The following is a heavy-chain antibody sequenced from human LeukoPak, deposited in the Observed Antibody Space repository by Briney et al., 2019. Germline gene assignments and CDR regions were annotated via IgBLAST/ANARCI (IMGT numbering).Heavy chain of an antibody. V-gene: IGHV4-34*01. J-gene: IGHJ4*02. Sequence: PSETLSLTCAVYGVSFSGYYWSWVRQPPGKGLEWIGEINHSGSTNYNPSLKSRVTISVDTSKNQFSLKLSSVTAPDTSVYYCAKPCPGPGIVGATGGEYWGEGTLVTVSS. CDR2: INHSGST. D-gene: IGHD1-26*01. CDR3: AKPCPGPGIVGATGGEY. CDR1: GVSFSGYY.